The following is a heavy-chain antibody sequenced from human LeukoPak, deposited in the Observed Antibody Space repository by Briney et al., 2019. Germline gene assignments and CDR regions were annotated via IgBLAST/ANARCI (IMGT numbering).Heavy chain of an antibody. Sequence: SETLSLTCTVSGDSISGSYWTWVRQPPGQGLEWIGQIHYSGRADYNPSLKRRITISIDTSKNQMSLTLTSVTAADAAIYYCVKFGVDYDMGVWGQGTTVTVSS. J-gene: IGHJ6*02. CDR3: VKFGVDYDMGV. V-gene: IGHV4-59*01. D-gene: IGHD3-16*01. CDR1: GDSISGSY. CDR2: IHYSGRA.